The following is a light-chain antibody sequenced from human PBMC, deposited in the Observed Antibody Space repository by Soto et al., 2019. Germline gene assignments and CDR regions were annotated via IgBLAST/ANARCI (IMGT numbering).Light chain of an antibody. CDR3: QQYDNWPPWT. CDR1: QSVKNN. Sequence: EIVMTQSPATLSVSPGERVTLSCRASQSVKNNMAWYQQNPGQVPMDLIYGSSTRATGIPARFSGSGSGTEFTHTITNLQPEEFAVYHCQQYDNWPPWTFGQGTKVEIK. CDR2: GSS. J-gene: IGKJ1*01. V-gene: IGKV3-15*01.